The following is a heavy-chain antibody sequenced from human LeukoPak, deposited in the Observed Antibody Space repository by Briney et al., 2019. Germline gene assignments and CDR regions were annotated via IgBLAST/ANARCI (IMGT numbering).Heavy chain of an antibody. J-gene: IGHJ6*03. V-gene: IGHV3-23*01. CDR2: ISAGADVI. D-gene: IGHD3-16*01. CDR3: AKDGDYPRDPYYHMDV. Sequence: GGSLRLSCEAAGFSFRDYPMGWVRRASGKRLEWVSGISAGADVIFYADPVKGRFTISRDNSKNTLYLQMNSLRAEDTAVYYCAKDGDYPRDPYYHMDVWGKGTTVTVSS. CDR1: GFSFRDYP.